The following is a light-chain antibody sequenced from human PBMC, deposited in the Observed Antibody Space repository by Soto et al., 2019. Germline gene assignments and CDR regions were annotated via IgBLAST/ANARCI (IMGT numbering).Light chain of an antibody. CDR3: SSYTNSIAV. J-gene: IGLJ3*02. CDR2: EVS. V-gene: IGLV2-14*01. CDR1: SSDVGGYNY. Sequence: QSVLTQPASVSGSPGQSITISCTGTSSDVGGYNYVSWYQQHPGKAPKLMIYEVSDRPSGVSNRFSGSKSGNTASLTISGLQAEDEADYYCSSYTNSIAVFGGGTKVTVL.